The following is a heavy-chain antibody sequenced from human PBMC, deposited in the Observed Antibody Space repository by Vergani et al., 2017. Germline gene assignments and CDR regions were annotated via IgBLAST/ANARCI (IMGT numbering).Heavy chain of an antibody. Sequence: EVQLVESGGGLVQPGGSLRLSCAASGFTFGRYDMHWVRQATGKRLEWVSAIGTAGDTYYPGSVKGRFTISRENARNSLYLQMSSLRAGDTAVYYCARLLPTTGAYDYWGQGTLVTGSS. CDR3: ARLLPTTGAYDY. CDR2: IGTAGDT. CDR1: GFTFGRYD. J-gene: IGHJ4*02. D-gene: IGHD1-1*01. V-gene: IGHV3-13*01.